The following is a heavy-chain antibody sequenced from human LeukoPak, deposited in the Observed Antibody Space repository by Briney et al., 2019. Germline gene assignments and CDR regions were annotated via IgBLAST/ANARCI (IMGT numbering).Heavy chain of an antibody. CDR1: GGSISSYY. CDR3: ARLTYYYGSGSYYEHFDY. CDR2: IYYSGST. Sequence: SETLSLTCTVSGGSISSYYWSWIRQPPGKGLEWIGYIYYSGSTNYNPSLKSRVTISVDTSKNQFSLKLSSVTAADTAVYYCARLTYYYGSGSYYEHFDYWGQGTLVTVSS. J-gene: IGHJ4*02. D-gene: IGHD3-10*01. V-gene: IGHV4-59*12.